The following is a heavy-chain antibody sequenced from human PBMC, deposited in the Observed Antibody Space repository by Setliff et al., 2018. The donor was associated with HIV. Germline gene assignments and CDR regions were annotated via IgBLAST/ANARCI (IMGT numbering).Heavy chain of an antibody. J-gene: IGHJ1*01. V-gene: IGHV1-18*01. D-gene: IGHD3-22*01. CDR1: GGTFSTYV. CDR3: ATVYYYESRDIFYRIEYFHH. Sequence: ASVKVSCKASGGTFSTYVITWVRQAPGQGLEWMGGISAYNGNTNYVQNFQGRVTMTIDTSTSTAYMELRSLRSDDTAVYYCATVYYYESRDIFYRIEYFHHWGQGTLVTVSS. CDR2: ISAYNGNT.